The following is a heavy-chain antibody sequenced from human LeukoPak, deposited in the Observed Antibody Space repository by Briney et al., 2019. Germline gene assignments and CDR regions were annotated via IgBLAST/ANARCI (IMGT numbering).Heavy chain of an antibody. CDR2: IIPIFGTA. J-gene: IGHJ6*03. V-gene: IGHV1-69*13. CDR3: ARNNYDFWSGYPSNYYYMDV. D-gene: IGHD3-3*01. Sequence: SVKVSCKASGGTFSSYAISWVRQAPGQGLEWMGGIIPIFGTANYAQKVQGRVTITADESTSTAYMELSSLRSEDTAVYYCARNNYDFWSGYPSNYYYMDVWGKGTTVTVSS. CDR1: GGTFSSYA.